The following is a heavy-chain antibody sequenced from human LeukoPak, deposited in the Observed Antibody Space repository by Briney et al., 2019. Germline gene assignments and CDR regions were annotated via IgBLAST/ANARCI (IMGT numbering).Heavy chain of an antibody. CDR3: ASATLEGSSSWYFAPYYFDY. D-gene: IGHD6-13*01. J-gene: IGHJ4*02. CDR2: ISGSGGST. CDR1: GFTFSSYA. V-gene: IGHV3-23*01. Sequence: GGSLRLSCAASGFTFSSYAMSWVRQAPGKGLEWVSAISGSGGSTYYADSVKGRFTISRDNSKNTLYLQMNSLRAEDTAVYYCASATLEGSSSWYFAPYYFDYWGQGTLVTVSS.